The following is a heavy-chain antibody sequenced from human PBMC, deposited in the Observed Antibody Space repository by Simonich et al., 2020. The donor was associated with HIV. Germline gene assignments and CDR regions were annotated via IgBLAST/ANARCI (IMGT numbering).Heavy chain of an antibody. V-gene: IGHV4-34*01. CDR2: IDHRGST. Sequence: QVQLQQWGAGLLKPSETLSLTCAVYGGSFSSYYWNWNRQPPGKGLEGFGEIDHRGSTNYNPSLKRLVTISVDTSKNQFSLKLNSVTAADTAVYYCARQSGYVDAFDIWGQGTMVTVSS. CDR3: ARQSGYVDAFDI. J-gene: IGHJ3*02. D-gene: IGHD5-12*01. CDR1: GGSFSSYY.